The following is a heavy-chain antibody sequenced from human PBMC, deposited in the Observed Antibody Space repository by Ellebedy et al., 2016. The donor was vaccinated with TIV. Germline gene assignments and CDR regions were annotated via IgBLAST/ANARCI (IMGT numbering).Heavy chain of an antibody. CDR1: GFTFSNYE. CDR2: ISSRGSTI. Sequence: GESLKISCAASGFTFSNYEMNWVRQAPGKGLEWGSYISSRGSTINYADSVKGRFTISRDNTQNSLYLQMNTLRAEDTAIYYCAREEVKREGIEAFDIWGQGTMVTVSS. J-gene: IGHJ3*02. V-gene: IGHV3-48*03. D-gene: IGHD2-21*01. CDR3: AREEVKREGIEAFDI.